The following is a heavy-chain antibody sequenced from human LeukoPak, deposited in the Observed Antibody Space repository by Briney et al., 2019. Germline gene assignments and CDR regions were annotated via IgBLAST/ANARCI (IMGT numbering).Heavy chain of an antibody. CDR2: IYTSGST. V-gene: IGHV4-61*02. CDR3: ARDPNWVFDL. D-gene: IGHD1-1*01. Sequence: SQTLSLTCTVSGGSISSGSYYWSWIRQPAGKGLEWIGRIYTSGSTNYNPSLKSRVTISVDTSKNQFSLKLSSVTAADTAVYYCARDPNWVFDLWGRGTLVTVSS. CDR1: GGSISSGSYY. J-gene: IGHJ2*01.